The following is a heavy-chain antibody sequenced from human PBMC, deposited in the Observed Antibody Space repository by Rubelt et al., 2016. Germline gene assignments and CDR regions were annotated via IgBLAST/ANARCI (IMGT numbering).Heavy chain of an antibody. V-gene: IGHV4-31*03. D-gene: IGHD6-13*01. CDR2: MYYSGST. Sequence: QVQLQESGPGLVKPSQTLSLTCSVSGGSISSGGYYWSWIRQHPGKGLEWIGYMYYSGSTYHNPSLRSRVTMSGDKSKNQLSLKLSSVTAADTAVYHCARDRGSSSWYGVDYWGQGNLVTVSS. CDR1: GGSISSGGYY. J-gene: IGHJ4*02. CDR3: ARDRGSSSWYGVDY.